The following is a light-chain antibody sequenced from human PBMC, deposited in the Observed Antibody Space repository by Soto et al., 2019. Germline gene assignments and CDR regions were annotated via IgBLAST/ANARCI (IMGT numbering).Light chain of an antibody. V-gene: IGLV2-11*01. CDR2: DVS. CDR1: SSDVGGYNY. CDR3: CSYVGRNTYV. J-gene: IGLJ1*01. Sequence: QSALTQPRSASGSPGQSITISCTGTSSDVGGYNYGSWYQQHPAKAPKLIIFDVSKRPSGVPNRFSGSKSGNTASLTISGLRAEDEADHYCCSYVGRNTYVFGTGTKVTVL.